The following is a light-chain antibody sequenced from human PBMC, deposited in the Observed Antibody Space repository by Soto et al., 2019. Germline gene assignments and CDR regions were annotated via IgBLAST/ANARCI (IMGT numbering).Light chain of an antibody. CDR2: GAS. V-gene: IGKV3-20*01. CDR3: QQYGSSGT. J-gene: IGKJ1*01. CDR1: QSVSKNY. Sequence: EIVLTQSRSTLSLSPGRRATLSCRASQSVSKNYLAWYQQTPGQAPRFLIYGASNRATGIPDRFSGSGSGTFFPLTISRMDPEDFAVYYCQQYGSSGTFGQGTKVDIK.